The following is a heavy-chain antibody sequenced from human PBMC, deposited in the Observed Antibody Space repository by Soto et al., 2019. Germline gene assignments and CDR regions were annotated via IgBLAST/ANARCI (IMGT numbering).Heavy chain of an antibody. V-gene: IGHV1-3*01. CDR3: ASESYGGEFDY. D-gene: IGHD4-17*01. Sequence: ASVKVSCKASGYTFTTYAMHWVRQAPGQGLEWMGWIDAGNGNTKYSQKFQGRVTITRDTSASTAYMELSSLRSEDTAVYYCASESYGGEFDYWGQGTLVTVSS. CDR2: IDAGNGNT. CDR1: GYTFTTYA. J-gene: IGHJ4*02.